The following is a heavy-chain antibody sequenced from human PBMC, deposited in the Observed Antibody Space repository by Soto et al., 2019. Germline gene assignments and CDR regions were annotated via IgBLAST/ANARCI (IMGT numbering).Heavy chain of an antibody. CDR3: ARRGSGSYSDY. J-gene: IGHJ4*02. Sequence: EVQLLESGGGLVQPGGSLRLSCAASGFTFSSYAMRWVRQAPVKGLEWVSAISGSGGSTYYADSVKGRFTISRDTSKNALNLQMTSLRGEDTAVYYCARRGSGSYSDYWGQGTLVTVSS. D-gene: IGHD1-26*01. CDR2: ISGSGGST. V-gene: IGHV3-23*01. CDR1: GFTFSSYA.